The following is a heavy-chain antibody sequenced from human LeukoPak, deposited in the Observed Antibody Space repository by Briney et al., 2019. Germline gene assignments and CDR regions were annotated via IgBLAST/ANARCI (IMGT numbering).Heavy chain of an antibody. D-gene: IGHD5-24*01. J-gene: IGHJ5*02. V-gene: IGHV3-11*01. CDR2: ISSSGSTI. CDR1: GFTFSDYY. CDR3: ARDNSLQDMAWWFDP. Sequence: GGSLRLSCAASGFTFSDYYMSWIRQAPGKGLEWVPYISSSGSTIYYADSVKGRFTISRDNAKNSLYLQMNSLRAEDTAVYYCARDNSLQDMAWWFDPWGQGTLVIVSS.